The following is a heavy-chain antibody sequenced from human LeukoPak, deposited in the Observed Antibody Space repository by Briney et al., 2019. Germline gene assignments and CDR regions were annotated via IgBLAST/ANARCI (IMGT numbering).Heavy chain of an antibody. CDR1: GGSISSYY. Sequence: PSETLSLTCTVSGGSISSYYWSWIRQPPGKGLEWIGYIYDSGSTNYNPSLKSRVTISVDTSKNQFSLKLSSVTAADTAVYYCASLTTADAFDIWGQGTMVTVSS. CDR3: ASLTTADAFDI. CDR2: IYDSGST. J-gene: IGHJ3*02. D-gene: IGHD3-22*01. V-gene: IGHV4-59*01.